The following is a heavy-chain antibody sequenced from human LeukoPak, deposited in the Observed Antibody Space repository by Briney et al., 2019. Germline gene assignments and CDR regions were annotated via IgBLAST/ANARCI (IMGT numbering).Heavy chain of an antibody. CDR2: ISGSGGST. V-gene: IGHV3-23*01. Sequence: GGSLRLSCAASGFTFSAYAIDWVRQAPGKGLEWVSAISGSGGSTYYADSVKGRFTISRDNSKNTLYLQMNSLRAEDTAVYYCAKGDSSGYPKIDYWGQGTLVTVSS. D-gene: IGHD3-22*01. J-gene: IGHJ4*02. CDR1: GFTFSAYA. CDR3: AKGDSSGYPKIDY.